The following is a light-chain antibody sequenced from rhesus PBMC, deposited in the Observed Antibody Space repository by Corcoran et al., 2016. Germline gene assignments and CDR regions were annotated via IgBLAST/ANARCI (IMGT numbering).Light chain of an antibody. J-gene: IGKJ3*01. CDR2: KAS. CDR1: QSISSW. CDR3: QQYSSSPFP. V-gene: IGKV1-22*01. Sequence: DIQMTQSPSSLSASVGDTVTITCRASQSISSWLAWYQPKPGKAPKLLIYKASSLQSGVPSRLSGSGSGTDYTLTISSLQSEDFATYYCQQYSSSPFPFGPGTKLDIK.